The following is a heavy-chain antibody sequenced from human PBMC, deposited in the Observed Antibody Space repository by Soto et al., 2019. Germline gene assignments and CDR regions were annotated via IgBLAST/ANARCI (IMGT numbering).Heavy chain of an antibody. CDR1: GFTFSSYG. D-gene: IGHD1-26*01. Sequence: GGSLRLSCAASGFTFSSYGMHWVRQAPGKGLEWVAVISYDGSNKYYADSVKGRFTISRDNSKNTLYLQMNSLRAKDTAVYYCARDVESGSSQYYYYYYGMDVWGQGTPVTVSS. CDR2: ISYDGSNK. J-gene: IGHJ6*02. V-gene: IGHV3-30*03. CDR3: ARDVESGSSQYYYYYYGMDV.